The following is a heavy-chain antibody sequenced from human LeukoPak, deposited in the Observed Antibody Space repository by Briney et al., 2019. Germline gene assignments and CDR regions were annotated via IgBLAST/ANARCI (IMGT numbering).Heavy chain of an antibody. CDR2: IIPIFGTA. CDR1: GGTFSSYA. CDR3: ASFGAYGKTPPNWFDP. J-gene: IGHJ5*02. D-gene: IGHD3-3*01. Sequence: SVKVSCKASGGTFSSYAISWVRQAPGQGLEWMGGIIPIFGTANYAQKFQGRVTITADESTSTAYMELSSLRSEDTAVYYCASFGAYGKTPPNWFDPWGQGTLVTVSS. V-gene: IGHV1-69*13.